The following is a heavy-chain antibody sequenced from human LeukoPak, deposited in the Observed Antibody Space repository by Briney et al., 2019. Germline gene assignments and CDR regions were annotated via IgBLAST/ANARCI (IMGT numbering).Heavy chain of an antibody. CDR2: IYYSGST. CDR1: GGSFSGYY. Sequence: PSETLSLTCAVYGGSFSGYYWSWIRQPPGKGLEWIGSIYYSGSTYYNPSLKSRVTISVDTSKNQFSLKLSSVTAADTAVYYCAREIGSYYYYYYMDVWGKGTTVTVSS. CDR3: AREIGSYYYYYYMDV. V-gene: IGHV4-34*01. J-gene: IGHJ6*03. D-gene: IGHD1-26*01.